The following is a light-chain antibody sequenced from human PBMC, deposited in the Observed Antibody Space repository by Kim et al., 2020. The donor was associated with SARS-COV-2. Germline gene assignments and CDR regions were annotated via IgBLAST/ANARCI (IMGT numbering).Light chain of an antibody. CDR3: QSYDSSNPWV. Sequence: NFMLTQPHSVSESPGKTVTISCTRSSGSIASNYVQWYQQRPGSSPTTVIYEDNQRPSGVPDRFSGSIDSSSNSASLTISGLKTEDEADYYCQSYDSSNPWVFGGGNQLTVL. CDR1: SGSIASNY. J-gene: IGLJ3*02. V-gene: IGLV6-57*01. CDR2: EDN.